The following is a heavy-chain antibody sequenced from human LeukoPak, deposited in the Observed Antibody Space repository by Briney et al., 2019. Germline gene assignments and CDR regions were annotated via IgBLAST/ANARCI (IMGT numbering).Heavy chain of an antibody. CDR2: INPNSGDT. CDR3: ARAEVRYWNQGGKNWIDP. D-gene: IGHD1-1*01. V-gene: IGHV1-2*02. Sequence: GASVKVSCKASGYTFADYYMHWVRQTPGQGLEWMGWINPNSGDTNYAQKFQGRVTMTRDTSISTAYMELSRLRSDDTAVYYCARAEVRYWNQGGKNWIDPWGQGTLVTVSS. J-gene: IGHJ5*02. CDR1: GYTFADYY.